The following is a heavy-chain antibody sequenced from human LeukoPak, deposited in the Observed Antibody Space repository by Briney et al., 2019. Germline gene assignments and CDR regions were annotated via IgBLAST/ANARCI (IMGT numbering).Heavy chain of an antibody. CDR3: ARGPFGVVPEYYFDY. CDR2: INPNSGGT. Sequence: ASVKVSCKAFGYTLTGYYMHWVRQAPGQGLEWMGWINPNSGGTNYAQKFQGRVTMTRDTSISTAYMELSRLRSDDTAVYYCARGPFGVVPEYYFDYWGQGTLVTVSS. V-gene: IGHV1-2*02. CDR1: GYTLTGYY. J-gene: IGHJ4*02. D-gene: IGHD3-3*01.